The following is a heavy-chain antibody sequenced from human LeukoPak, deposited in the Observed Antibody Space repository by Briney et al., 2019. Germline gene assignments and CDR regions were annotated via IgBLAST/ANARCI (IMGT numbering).Heavy chain of an antibody. Sequence: SGPTLLKPTPTLTLTCTFSGFSLRTRGMYVGWIRQPPGKALEWLSLIYWNDDKRYSPSLKSRLTTTKDTSKSQVVLTMTNMDPVDTATYYCAHRNSDYRAFDIWGHGTMVTASS. CDR3: AHRNSDYRAFDI. D-gene: IGHD4-11*01. V-gene: IGHV2-5*01. J-gene: IGHJ3*02. CDR2: IYWNDDK. CDR1: GFSLRTRGMY.